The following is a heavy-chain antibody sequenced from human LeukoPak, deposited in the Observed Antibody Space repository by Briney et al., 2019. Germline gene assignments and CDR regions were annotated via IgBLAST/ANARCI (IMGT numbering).Heavy chain of an antibody. J-gene: IGHJ4*02. CDR1: GFTFDDYA. Sequence: SGRSLRLSCAASGFTFDDYAMHWVRQAPGKGLEWVSGISWNSGSIGYADSVKGRFTISRDNAKNSLYLQMNSLRAEDTAVYYCARPYSGYSSGWYVYWGQGTLVTVSS. CDR3: ARPYSGYSSGWYVY. D-gene: IGHD6-19*01. V-gene: IGHV3-9*01. CDR2: ISWNSGSI.